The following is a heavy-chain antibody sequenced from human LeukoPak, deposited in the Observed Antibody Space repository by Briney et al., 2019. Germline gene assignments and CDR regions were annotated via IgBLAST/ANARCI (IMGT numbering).Heavy chain of an antibody. Sequence: GGSLRLSCAASGFTFSSYAMPWVRQAPGKGLEWVAVISYDGSNKYYADSVKGRFTISRDNSKNTLYLQMNSLRAEDTAVYYCARDQVLRFLEWLIDYWGQGTLVTVSS. CDR3: ARDQVLRFLEWLIDY. CDR1: GFTFSSYA. J-gene: IGHJ4*02. D-gene: IGHD3-3*01. V-gene: IGHV3-30-3*01. CDR2: ISYDGSNK.